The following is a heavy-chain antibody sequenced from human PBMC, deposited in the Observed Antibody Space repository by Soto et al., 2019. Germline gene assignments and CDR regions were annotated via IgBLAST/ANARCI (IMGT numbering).Heavy chain of an antibody. CDR1: SGSISSSNW. CDR3: XXXXXXXXEXSLRIRYYYYMDV. D-gene: IGHD3-16*02. CDR2: IYHSGST. V-gene: IGHV4-4*02. Sequence: SETLSLTCAVSSGSISSSNWWSWVRQPPGKGLEWIGEIYHSGSTNYNPSLRXXXXXXXXXXXXXXXXXXXXXXXXXXXXXXXXXXXXXXXEXSLRIRYYYYMDVWGKGTTVTVSS. J-gene: IGHJ6*03.